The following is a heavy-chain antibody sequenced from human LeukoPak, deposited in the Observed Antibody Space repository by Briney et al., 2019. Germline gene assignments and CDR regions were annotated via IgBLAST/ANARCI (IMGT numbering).Heavy chain of an antibody. J-gene: IGHJ6*02. D-gene: IGHD1-14*01. CDR1: GGSISSYY. CDR3: ARAGYYYYGMDV. Sequence: SETLSLTCTVSGGSISSYYWSWIRQPPGKGLEWIGYIYYSGSTNYNPSLKSRVTISVDASKNQFSLKLSSVTAADTAVYYCARAGYYYYGMDVWGQGTTVTVSS. CDR2: IYYSGST. V-gene: IGHV4-59*01.